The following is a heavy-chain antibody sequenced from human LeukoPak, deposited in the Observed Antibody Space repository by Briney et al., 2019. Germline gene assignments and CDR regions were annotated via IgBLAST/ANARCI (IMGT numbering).Heavy chain of an antibody. D-gene: IGHD6-13*01. J-gene: IGHJ5*02. V-gene: IGHV4-59*01. CDR2: IYYSGST. CDR1: GGSISSYY. CDR3: ARDWGRSWYWGNWFDP. Sequence: PSETLSLTCTVSGGSISSYYWSWIRQPPGKGLEWIGYIYYSGSTNYNPSLKSRVTISVDTSKNQFSLKLSSVTAADPAVYYCARDWGRSWYWGNWFDPWGQGTLVTVSS.